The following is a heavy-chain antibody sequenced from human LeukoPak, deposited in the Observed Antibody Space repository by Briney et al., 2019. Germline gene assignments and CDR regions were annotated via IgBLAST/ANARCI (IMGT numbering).Heavy chain of an antibody. J-gene: IGHJ6*02. Sequence: GGSLRLSCAASGFTLSGSDMQWVRQASGKGVEGVGRIRSKANSYATAYAASVKGRFTISRDDSKNTAYLQMNSLKTEDTAVYYCTSYHYGMDVWGQGTTVTVSS. CDR1: GFTLSGSD. CDR3: TSYHYGMDV. CDR2: IRSKANSYAT. V-gene: IGHV3-73*01.